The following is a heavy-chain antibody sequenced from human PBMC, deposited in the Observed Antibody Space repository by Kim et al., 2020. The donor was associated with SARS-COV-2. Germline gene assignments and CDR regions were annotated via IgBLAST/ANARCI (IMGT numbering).Heavy chain of an antibody. D-gene: IGHD4-17*01. CDR3: ARDPDGDYYFDY. V-gene: IGHV4-59*01. J-gene: IGHJ4*02. Sequence: NYNPSLKSRVTISVDTSKNQFSLKVSSVTAADTALYYCARDPDGDYYFDYWGQGTLVTVSS.